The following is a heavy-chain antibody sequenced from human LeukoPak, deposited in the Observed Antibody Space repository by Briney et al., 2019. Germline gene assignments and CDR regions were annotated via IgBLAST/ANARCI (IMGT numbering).Heavy chain of an antibody. CDR2: IYPGGSET. Sequence: GESLKISCKASSYNFRNYWIGWVRQMPGKGLEWMGIIYPGGSETQYMPSFEGQVTISVDESTSTVYLQWSTLKASDTAMYYCARRNYYDVWFDPWGQGTFVTVSS. V-gene: IGHV5-51*01. CDR1: SYNFRNYW. J-gene: IGHJ5*02. CDR3: ARRNYYDVWFDP. D-gene: IGHD3-16*01.